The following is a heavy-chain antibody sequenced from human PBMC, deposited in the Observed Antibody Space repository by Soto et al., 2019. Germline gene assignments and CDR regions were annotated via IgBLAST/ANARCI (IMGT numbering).Heavy chain of an antibody. Sequence: QVQLVQSGAEVKKPGASVKVSCKASGYTFTSYGISWVRQAPGQGLAWMGWNSAYNGNTNYAQKLRGRVTMTTDTSTSTAYREVRGRRSEDTAVYSFAEGGGLTSVFWVSYPTLFYWGQGALGTVS. CDR3: AEGGGLTSVFWVSYPTLFY. J-gene: IGHJ4*02. CDR2: NSAYNGNT. V-gene: IGHV1-18*01. CDR1: GYTFTSYG. D-gene: IGHD3-16*01.